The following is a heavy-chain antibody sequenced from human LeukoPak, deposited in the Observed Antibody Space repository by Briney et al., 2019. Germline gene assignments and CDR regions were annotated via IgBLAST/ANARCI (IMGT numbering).Heavy chain of an antibody. D-gene: IGHD6-19*01. V-gene: IGHV1-69*01. J-gene: IGHJ5*02. CDR1: GGTFSSYA. Sequence: SVKVSCKASGGTFSSYAISWVRQAPGQGLEWMGGIIPIFGTANYAQKFQGRVTITADESTSTAYMELSSLRSEDTAVYYCARGSSGWYNWFDPWAREPWSPSPQ. CDR2: IIPIFGTA. CDR3: ARGSSGWYNWFDP.